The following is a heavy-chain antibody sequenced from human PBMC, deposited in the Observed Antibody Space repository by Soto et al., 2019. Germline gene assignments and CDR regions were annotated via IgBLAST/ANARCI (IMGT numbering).Heavy chain of an antibody. CDR1: GFTFSTFW. J-gene: IGHJ4*02. V-gene: IGHV3-7*04. D-gene: IGHD3-10*01. CDR3: VRSSGWTGDY. Sequence: EVQLVESGGGLVQPGGSLRLSCVASGFTFSTFWMNWVRQVPGKGLEWVANIKEDGSEIHYVDSVKGRFTISRDNAKNSLYLQISSLRVEDTAVYHCVRSSGWTGDYWGQGILVTVSS. CDR2: IKEDGSEI.